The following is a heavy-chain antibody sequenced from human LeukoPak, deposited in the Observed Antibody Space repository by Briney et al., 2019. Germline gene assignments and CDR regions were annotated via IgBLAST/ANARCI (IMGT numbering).Heavy chain of an antibody. V-gene: IGHV3-23*01. D-gene: IGHD1/OR15-1a*01. CDR1: GFTFSSYA. CDR2: ISGSGGST. Sequence: GGSLRLSCAASGFTFSSYAMSWVRQAPGKGLEWVSFISGSGGSTYYADSVKGRFTISRDNSKNTLYLRVNSLRAEDTAVYYCAKDARTSWYFDYWGQGTLVTVSS. J-gene: IGHJ4*02. CDR3: AKDARTSWYFDY.